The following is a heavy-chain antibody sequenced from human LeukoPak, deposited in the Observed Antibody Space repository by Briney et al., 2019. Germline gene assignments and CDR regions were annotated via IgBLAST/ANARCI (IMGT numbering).Heavy chain of an antibody. D-gene: IGHD5-24*01. V-gene: IGHV4-59*08. Sequence: SETLSLTCTVSGGSISSYYWSWIRQPPGKGLEWIGYIYYSGSTNYNPSLKSRVTISVDTSKNQFSLKLSSVTAADTAVYYCARGGGMATITFDYWGQGTLVTVSS. J-gene: IGHJ4*02. CDR2: IYYSGST. CDR1: GGSISSYY. CDR3: ARGGGMATITFDY.